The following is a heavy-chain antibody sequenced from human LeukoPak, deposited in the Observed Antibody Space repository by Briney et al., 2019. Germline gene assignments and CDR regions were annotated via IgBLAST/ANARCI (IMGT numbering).Heavy chain of an antibody. J-gene: IGHJ4*02. CDR1: GFTFSSYW. CDR2: ISSDGSST. Sequence: GGSLRLSCAASGFTFSSYWMHWVRQAPGKGLVWVSRISSDGSSTSYADSVKGRFTISRDNAKNTLYLRMNSLRAEDTAVYYCARQTTVVTMRDWGQGTLVTVSS. V-gene: IGHV3-74*01. D-gene: IGHD4-23*01. CDR3: ARQTTVVTMRD.